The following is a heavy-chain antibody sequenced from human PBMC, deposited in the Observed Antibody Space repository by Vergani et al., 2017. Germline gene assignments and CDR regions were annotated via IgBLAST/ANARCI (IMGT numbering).Heavy chain of an antibody. CDR1: ANSISSGSYY. J-gene: IGHJ4*02. Sequence: QLQLQQSGPGLVKPSETLFLTCTVSANSISSGSYYWGWIRQPPGKSLEWIGSIYYSGLTYYNPSLKSRVAISVDTSKNQFSLKVTSVTAADTAVYYCAMRVVPAANDYWGQGTLVTVSS. CDR2: IYYSGLT. CDR3: AMRVVPAANDY. D-gene: IGHD2-2*01. V-gene: IGHV4-39*01.